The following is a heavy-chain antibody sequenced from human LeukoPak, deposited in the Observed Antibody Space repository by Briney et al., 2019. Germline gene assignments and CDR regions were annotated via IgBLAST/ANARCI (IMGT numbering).Heavy chain of an antibody. CDR1: GHTFTSYY. CDR3: ASNYDYVWGSPIDY. Sequence: ASVKVSCKASGHTFTSYYMHWVRQAPGQGLEWMGRINPNSGATNYAQNFQGSVTLTGDKSISTAYMELSSLRSDDTAVYYCASNYDYVWGSPIDYWGQGTLVTVSS. D-gene: IGHD3-16*01. J-gene: IGHJ4*02. CDR2: INPNSGAT. V-gene: IGHV1-2*06.